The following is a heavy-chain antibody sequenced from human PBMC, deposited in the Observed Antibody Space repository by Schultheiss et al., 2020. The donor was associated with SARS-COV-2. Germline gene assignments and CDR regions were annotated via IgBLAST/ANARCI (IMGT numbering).Heavy chain of an antibody. CDR3: ARDEDGVFDY. Sequence: GGSLRLSCAASGFTFSSYWMSWVRQAPGKGLEWVSAISGSGGSTYYADSVKGRFTISRDNSKNTLYLQMNSLRAGDTAVYYCARDEDGVFDYWGQGTLVTVSS. J-gene: IGHJ4*02. V-gene: IGHV3-23*01. CDR1: GFTFSSYW. CDR2: ISGSGGST. D-gene: IGHD3-10*01.